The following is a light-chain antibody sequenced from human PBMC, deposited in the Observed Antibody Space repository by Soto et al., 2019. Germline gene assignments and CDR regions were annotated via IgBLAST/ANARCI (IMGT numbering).Light chain of an antibody. CDR1: SSDVGGYNS. CDR2: EVT. J-gene: IGLJ1*01. V-gene: IGLV2-8*01. CDR3: SSYAGSNYYV. Sequence: QSALTQPPSASGSPGQSVTISCTGTSSDVGGYNSVSWYQHHPGKAPKLMIYEVTKRPSGVSDRFSGSKSANTASLTVSGLQAEDEADYYCSSYAGSNYYVFGTATNFTVL.